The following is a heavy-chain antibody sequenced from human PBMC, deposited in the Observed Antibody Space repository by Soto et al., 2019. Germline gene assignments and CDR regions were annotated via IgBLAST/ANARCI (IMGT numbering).Heavy chain of an antibody. CDR1: GFTFSSYG. Sequence: VGSLRLSCAASGFTFSSYGMHWVRQAPGKGLEWVAVISYDGSNKYYADSVKGRFTISRDNSKNTLYLQMNSLRAEDTAVYYCAKDFVGYCSGGSCYYYYGMDVWGQGTTVTVSS. CDR2: ISYDGSNK. J-gene: IGHJ6*02. CDR3: AKDFVGYCSGGSCYYYYGMDV. D-gene: IGHD2-15*01. V-gene: IGHV3-30*18.